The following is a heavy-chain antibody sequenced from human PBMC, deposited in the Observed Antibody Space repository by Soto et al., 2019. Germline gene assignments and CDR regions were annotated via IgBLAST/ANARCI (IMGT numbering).Heavy chain of an antibody. Sequence: SETLSLTCAVSGGSISSSNWWSWVRQPPGKGLEWIGEIYHSGSTNYNPSLKSRVTISVDKSKNQFSLKLSSVTAADTAVYYCARFPGYYDSSGVGEFDYWGQGTLVTVSS. D-gene: IGHD3-22*01. CDR1: GGSISSSNW. V-gene: IGHV4-4*02. J-gene: IGHJ4*02. CDR2: IYHSGST. CDR3: ARFPGYYDSSGVGEFDY.